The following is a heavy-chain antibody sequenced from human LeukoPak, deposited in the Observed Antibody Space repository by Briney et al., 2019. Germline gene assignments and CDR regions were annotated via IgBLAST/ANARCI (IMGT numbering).Heavy chain of an antibody. D-gene: IGHD3-10*01. CDR2: ISYDGSNK. CDR1: GFTFSSYA. CDR3: ARFGYYGSALDL. J-gene: IGHJ2*01. Sequence: GGSLRLSCAASGFTFSSYAMHWVRQAPGKGLEWVAVISYDGSNKYYADSVKGRFTISRDNSKNTLYLQMNSLRAEDTAAYYCARFGYYGSALDLWGRGTLVTVSS. V-gene: IGHV3-30-3*01.